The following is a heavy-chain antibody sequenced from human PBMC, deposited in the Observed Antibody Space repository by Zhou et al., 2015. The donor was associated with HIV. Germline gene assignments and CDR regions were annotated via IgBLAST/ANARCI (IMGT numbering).Heavy chain of an antibody. CDR1: GGTFSSYA. V-gene: IGHV1-69*01. D-gene: IGHD2-15*01. Sequence: QVQLVQSGAEVKKPGSSVKVSCKASGGTFSSYAISWVRQAPGQGLEWMGGIIPIFGTANYAQKFQGRVTITADESTSTAYMELSSLRSEDTAVYYCARRCSSGGSCWPPGAFDIWGQGTMVTVSS. J-gene: IGHJ3*02. CDR3: ARRCSSGGSCWPPGAFDI. CDR2: IIPIFGTA.